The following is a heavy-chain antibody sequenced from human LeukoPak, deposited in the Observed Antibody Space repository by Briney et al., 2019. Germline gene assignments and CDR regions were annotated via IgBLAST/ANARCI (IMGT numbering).Heavy chain of an antibody. Sequence: ASVKVSCKASGYTLINYYIHWVRQAPGQGLEWMGVLNPSNGDTTYAHDFQGRVTMTRDTSTSTVCMELSSLTSEDTAVYYCARAFHSSGYYYKAFDIWGQGTMVTVSS. V-gene: IGHV1-46*01. D-gene: IGHD3-22*01. CDR3: ARAFHSSGYYYKAFDI. J-gene: IGHJ3*02. CDR1: GYTLINYY. CDR2: LNPSNGDT.